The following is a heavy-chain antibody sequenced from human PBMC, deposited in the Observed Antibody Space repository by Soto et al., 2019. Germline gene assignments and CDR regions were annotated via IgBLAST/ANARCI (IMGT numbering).Heavy chain of an antibody. CDR3: ARNDFWSGPSYYYYGMDV. Sequence: SETLSLTCTVSGGSISSGDYYWSWIRQPPGKGLEWIGYIYYSGSTYYNPSLKSRVTISVDTSKNQFSLKLSSVTAADTAVYYCARNDFWSGPSYYYYGMDVWGQGTTVTVSS. V-gene: IGHV4-30-4*01. CDR1: GGSISSGDYY. J-gene: IGHJ6*02. CDR2: IYYSGST. D-gene: IGHD3-3*01.